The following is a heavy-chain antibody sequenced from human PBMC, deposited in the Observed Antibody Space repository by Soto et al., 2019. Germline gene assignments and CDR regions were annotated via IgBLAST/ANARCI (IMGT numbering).Heavy chain of an antibody. V-gene: IGHV5-10-1*01. CDR1: GYSLTIYW. D-gene: IGHD2-2*02. CDR2: INPSDSYT. CDR3: ARLGYCTGTSCYTFDS. J-gene: IGHJ4*02. Sequence: GESLKISCQGSGYSLTIYWIGWVRQMPGKGLEWMGRINPSDSYTTYSPSFQGHVTISTDKSFSTAYLQWSGLKASDTAMYYCARLGYCTGTSCYTFDSWGQGTLVTVSS.